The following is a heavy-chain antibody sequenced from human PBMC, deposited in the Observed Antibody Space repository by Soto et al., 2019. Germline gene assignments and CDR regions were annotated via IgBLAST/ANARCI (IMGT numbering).Heavy chain of an antibody. CDR3: AAETGALAPFDS. J-gene: IGHJ4*02. CDR1: GGPFNSYT. D-gene: IGHD1-1*01. CDR2: LIPLLNIA. Sequence: QVQLVQSGAEVKKPGSSVKVSCKASGGPFNSYTFNWVRQAPGQGLEWLGRLIPLLNIANYAQPFQGRVSVTADTSTTTVYMEFSSLRSDDTAVYFCAAETGALAPFDSWGQGTLVTVSS. V-gene: IGHV1-69*02.